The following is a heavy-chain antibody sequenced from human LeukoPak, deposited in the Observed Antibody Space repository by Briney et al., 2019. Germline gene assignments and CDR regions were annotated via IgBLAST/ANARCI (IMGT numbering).Heavy chain of an antibody. D-gene: IGHD7-27*01. Sequence: SVKVSCKASGGTFSSYAISWVRQAPGQGLEWMEGIIPIFGTANYAQKFQGRVTITADESTSTAYMELSSLRSEDTAVYYCASVNLGYFDYWGQGTLVTVSS. J-gene: IGHJ4*02. CDR1: GGTFSSYA. CDR3: ASVNLGYFDY. V-gene: IGHV1-69*13. CDR2: IIPIFGTA.